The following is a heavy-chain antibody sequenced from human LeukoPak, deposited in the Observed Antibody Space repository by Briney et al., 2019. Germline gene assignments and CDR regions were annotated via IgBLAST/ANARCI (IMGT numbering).Heavy chain of an antibody. D-gene: IGHD1-26*01. Sequence: PGGSLRLSCAASGFTFSSYAMSWVRQAPGKGLEWVSGISGSGVTTYYADSVKGRLTISRDNSKNTLYLQMNSLRAEDTAVYYCAKDSSVEATSLFDYWGQGTLVTVSS. J-gene: IGHJ4*02. CDR2: ISGSGVTT. V-gene: IGHV3-23*01. CDR3: AKDSSVEATSLFDY. CDR1: GFTFSSYA.